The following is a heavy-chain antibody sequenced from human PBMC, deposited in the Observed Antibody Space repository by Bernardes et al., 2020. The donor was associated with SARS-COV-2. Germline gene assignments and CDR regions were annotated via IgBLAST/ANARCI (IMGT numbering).Heavy chain of an antibody. Sequence: SETLSLTCSVSGASIGRGYYWCWIRQFPGKGLEGLGYVYYTGPTNYNSSLTSRLSISVDTSENQFSLRLSSVTAADTAVYYCATDSGPTDVRDSEIGGRGTLVTVSS. CDR2: VYYTGPT. D-gene: IGHD3-10*01. J-gene: IGHJ3*02. CDR3: ATDSGPTDVRDSEI. CDR1: GASIGRGYY. V-gene: IGHV4-31*03.